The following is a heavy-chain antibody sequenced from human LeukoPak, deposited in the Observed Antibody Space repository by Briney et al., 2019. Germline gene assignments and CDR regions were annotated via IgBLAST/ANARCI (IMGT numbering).Heavy chain of an antibody. D-gene: IGHD1-14*01. J-gene: IGHJ4*02. V-gene: IGHV3-53*01. CDR2: LYSDGNT. CDR1: GFTVITND. Sequence: GGSLRLSCAASGFTVITNDMTWVRQAPGKGLEWVAVLYSDGNTKYADSVQGRFTISRDKSKNTLYLEMNSLSPDDRAVYYCARGVEPLAANTLAYWGQGTVVSVS. CDR3: ARGVEPLAANTLAY.